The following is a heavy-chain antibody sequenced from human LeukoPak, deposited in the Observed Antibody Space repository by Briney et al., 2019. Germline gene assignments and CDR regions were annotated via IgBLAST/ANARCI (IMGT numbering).Heavy chain of an antibody. CDR2: ISGSGGST. CDR3: AKSHDSSGSDY. Sequence: PGGSLRLSCAASGFTFRSYAMSWVRQAPGKGLEWVSAISGSGGSTYCADSVKGRFTISRDNSKNTLYMQMNSLRAEDTAVYYCAKSHDSSGSDYWGQGTLVTVSS. J-gene: IGHJ4*02. CDR1: GFTFRSYA. D-gene: IGHD3-22*01. V-gene: IGHV3-23*01.